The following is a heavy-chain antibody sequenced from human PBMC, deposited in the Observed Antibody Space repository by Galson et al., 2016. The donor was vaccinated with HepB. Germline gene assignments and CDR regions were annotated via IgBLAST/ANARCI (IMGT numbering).Heavy chain of an antibody. CDR2: INAGNGNT. Sequence: SVKVSCKASGYTFTSYAMHWVRQAPGQRLEWMGWINAGNGNTKFSQTFQGRVTITRDTSASTAYMELSSLRSEDTAVYYCASSGKRMVVTAPIDYWGQGTLVTVSS. V-gene: IGHV1-3*01. D-gene: IGHD2-21*02. CDR3: ASSGKRMVVTAPIDY. J-gene: IGHJ4*02. CDR1: GYTFTSYA.